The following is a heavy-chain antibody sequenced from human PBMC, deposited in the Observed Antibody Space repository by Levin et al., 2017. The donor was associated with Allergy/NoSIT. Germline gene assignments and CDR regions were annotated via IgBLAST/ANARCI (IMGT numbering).Heavy chain of an antibody. CDR3: ASGRRDRYFQH. CDR1: GGSTGSGSYY. CDR2: IYTTGST. V-gene: IGHV4-61*02. Sequence: SETLSLTCSVSGGSTGSGSYYWSWIRQPAGKGLEWIGRIYTTGSTKYNPSLKSRVTISVDTSKNQFSLKLSSVTAADTAVYYCASGRRDRYFQHWGQGALVTVSS. J-gene: IGHJ1*01.